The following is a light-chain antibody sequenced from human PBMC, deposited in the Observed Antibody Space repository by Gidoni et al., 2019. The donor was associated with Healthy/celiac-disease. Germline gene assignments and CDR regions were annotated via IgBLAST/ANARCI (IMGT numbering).Light chain of an antibody. V-gene: IGKV1-5*01. Sequence: DIQMTPSPSTLSASVGDRVTITCRASQSISSWLDWYQQKPGKAPKLLVYDASSLESGVPSRFSGSGTGTEFTLTSRGLQPYDFANYHCQQYKSYSYTFGQXTKLDIK. CDR3: QQYKSYSYT. CDR1: QSISSW. J-gene: IGKJ2*01. CDR2: DAS.